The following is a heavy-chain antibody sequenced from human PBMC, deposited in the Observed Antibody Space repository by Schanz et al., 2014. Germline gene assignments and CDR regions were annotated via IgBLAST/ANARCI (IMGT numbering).Heavy chain of an antibody. D-gene: IGHD5-12*01. CDR2: INLSGGST. CDR1: GYTFVSYS. CDR3: ARDFSAYVGNYFDY. V-gene: IGHV1-46*01. Sequence: QVQLVQSGAEVKKPGASVKVSCKASGYTFVSYSMHWVRQAPGQGLEWMGIINLSGGSTNNAQKFQGRLTMTRDTSTSTVYMELSSLRSEDTAVYYCARDFSAYVGNYFDYWGQGTLVTVSS. J-gene: IGHJ4*02.